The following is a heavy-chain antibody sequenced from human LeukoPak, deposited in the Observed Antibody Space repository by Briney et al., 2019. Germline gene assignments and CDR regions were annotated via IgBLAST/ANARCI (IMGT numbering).Heavy chain of an antibody. V-gene: IGHV1-69*04. Sequence: ASVKVSCKASGYTFTSYGISWVRQAPGQGLEWMGRIIPILGIANYAQKFQGRVTITADKSTSTAYMELSSLRSEDTAVYYCARDLSDSSGYYLSYYYGMDVWGQGTTVTVSS. CDR1: GYTFTSYG. CDR3: ARDLSDSSGYYLSYYYGMDV. D-gene: IGHD3-22*01. CDR2: IIPILGIA. J-gene: IGHJ6*02.